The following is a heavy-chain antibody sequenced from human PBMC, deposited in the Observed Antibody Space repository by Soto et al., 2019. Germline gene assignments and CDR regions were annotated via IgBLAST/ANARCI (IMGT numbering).Heavy chain of an antibody. D-gene: IGHD5-12*01. Sequence: ASVKVSCKASGYTFTSYDINWVRQATGQGLEWMGWMNPNSGKTGYAQKFQGRVTMTRNTSISTAYMELSSLRSEDTAMYFCSRGLYIVATNYGMDVWGQGTTVTVSS. CDR2: MNPNSGKT. V-gene: IGHV1-8*01. CDR3: SRGLYIVATNYGMDV. CDR1: GYTFTSYD. J-gene: IGHJ6*02.